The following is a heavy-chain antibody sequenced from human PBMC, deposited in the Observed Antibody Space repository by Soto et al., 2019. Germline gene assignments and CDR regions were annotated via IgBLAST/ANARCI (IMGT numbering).Heavy chain of an antibody. CDR3: ARDYYYGSGRPIYYFDY. CDR2: IWYDGSNK. J-gene: IGHJ4*02. D-gene: IGHD3-10*01. V-gene: IGHV3-33*01. Sequence: GGSLRLSCAASGFTFSSYGMHWVRQAPGKGLEWVAVIWYDGSNKYYADSVKGRFTISRDNSKNTLYLQMNSLRAEDTAVYYCARDYYYGSGRPIYYFDYWGQGTLVTVSS. CDR1: GFTFSSYG.